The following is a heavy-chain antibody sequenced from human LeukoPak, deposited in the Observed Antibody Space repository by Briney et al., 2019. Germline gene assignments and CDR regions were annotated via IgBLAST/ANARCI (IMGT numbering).Heavy chain of an antibody. CDR2: ISAYNGNT. J-gene: IGHJ4*02. CDR1: GYTFTSYG. D-gene: IGHD6-13*01. Sequence: GASVKVSCKASGYTFTSYGISWVRQAPGQGLEWMGWISAYNGNTNYAQKLQGRVTMTTDTSTSTAYMELRSLRSDDTAVYYCARVRSGSWYTEFDYWGQGTLVTVSS. V-gene: IGHV1-18*01. CDR3: ARVRSGSWYTEFDY.